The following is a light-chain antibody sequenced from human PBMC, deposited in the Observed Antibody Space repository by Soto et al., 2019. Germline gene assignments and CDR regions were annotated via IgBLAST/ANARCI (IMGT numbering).Light chain of an antibody. J-gene: IGLJ3*02. Sequence: QSVLTQPPSVSGAPGQRVTISCTGSSSNIGAGYDVHWYQQLPGTAPKLLIYGNSNRPSGVPDRFSGSKSGTSASLAITGLQAEDEADYYCAAWDDGLNGWLFGGGTKVTVL. CDR1: SSNIGAGYD. CDR3: AAWDDGLNGWL. CDR2: GNS. V-gene: IGLV1-40*01.